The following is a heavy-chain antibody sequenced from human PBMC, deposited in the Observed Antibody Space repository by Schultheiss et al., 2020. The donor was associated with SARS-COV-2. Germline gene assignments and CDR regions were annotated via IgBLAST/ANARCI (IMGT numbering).Heavy chain of an antibody. D-gene: IGHD3-10*01. CDR3: ARDSYYGSGWFDP. J-gene: IGHJ5*02. CDR1: GGTFSSYA. CDR2: IIPIFGTA. Sequence: SVKVSCKASGGTFSSYAISWVRQAPGQGLEWMGGIIPIFGTANYAQKFQGRVTITADKSTSTAYMELSSLRSEDTAVYYCARDSYYGSGWFDPWGQGTLVTVSS. V-gene: IGHV1-69*06.